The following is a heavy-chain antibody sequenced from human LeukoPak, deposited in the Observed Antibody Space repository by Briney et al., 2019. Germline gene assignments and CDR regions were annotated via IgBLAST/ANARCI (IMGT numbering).Heavy chain of an antibody. CDR3: VREGIYYYDSGGYPQ. J-gene: IGHJ1*01. V-gene: IGHV3-64D*06. D-gene: IGHD3-22*01. CDR2: INGDGDTT. Sequence: GGSLRLSCSASGLRFSTFAMHWARQAPGRGLEYVSAINGDGDTTYYADSVKGRFIIFRDNSKNTLYLQMSSLRPEDTAMYYCVREGIYYYDSGGYPQWGQGTLVTVSS. CDR1: GLRFSTFA.